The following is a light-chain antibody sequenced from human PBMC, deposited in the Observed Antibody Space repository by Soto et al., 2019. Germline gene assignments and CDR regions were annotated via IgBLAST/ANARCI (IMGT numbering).Light chain of an antibody. Sequence: ENVLTQSPGTLSLSPGDRATLFCMARQSLTNPYIAWYQQKPGQAPRLLIYDISSRATGIPDRFSGSVSGTDFTLTIARLEPEDFAVFYCQQYGSSEIIFGQGRRLEN. CDR2: DIS. J-gene: IGKJ5*01. CDR3: QQYGSSEII. CDR1: QSLTNPY. V-gene: IGKV3-20*01.